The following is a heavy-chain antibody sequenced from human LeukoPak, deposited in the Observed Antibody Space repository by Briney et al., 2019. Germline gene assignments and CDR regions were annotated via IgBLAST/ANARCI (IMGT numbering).Heavy chain of an antibody. J-gene: IGHJ4*02. Sequence: GGSLRLSCSASVFTFNRFYLHWVRQAPGKGPEFVSHISSNGATTYYADSVKGRFTISRDNSKNTLYLQMSSLRADDTAVYYCVKDRSIAAPNNDFFDSWGQGALVTVSS. CDR1: VFTFNRFY. CDR2: ISSNGATT. D-gene: IGHD6-6*01. V-gene: IGHV3-64D*06. CDR3: VKDRSIAAPNNDFFDS.